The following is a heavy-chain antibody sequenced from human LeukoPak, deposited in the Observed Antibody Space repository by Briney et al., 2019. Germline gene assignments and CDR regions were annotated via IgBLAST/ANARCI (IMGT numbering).Heavy chain of an antibody. V-gene: IGHV3-49*04. CDR3: TRTRRSGAAAAGIYYYYGMDV. D-gene: IGHD6-25*01. CDR2: IRGKAYGGTT. CDR1: GFSFGDYA. J-gene: IGHJ6*02. Sequence: GGSLRLSCSSSGFSFGDYAMSWVRQAPGKGLEWIAFIRGKAYGGTTEYAASVKGRFSISRDDSNSIAYLQMNSLRIEDTAVYYCTRTRRSGAAAAGIYYYYGMDVWGQGTTVTVSS.